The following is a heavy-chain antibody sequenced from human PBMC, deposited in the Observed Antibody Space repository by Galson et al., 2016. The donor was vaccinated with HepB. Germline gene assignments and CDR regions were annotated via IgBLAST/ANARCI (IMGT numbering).Heavy chain of an antibody. J-gene: IGHJ6*02. CDR2: ISYHGSKK. CDR1: GFTFSSYA. V-gene: IGHV3-30-3*01. D-gene: IGHD4-17*01. Sequence: SLRLSCAASGFTFSSYAMHWVRQAPGKGLEWVAIISYHGSKKYYADSVKGRFTISRDNSKNTLYLQMNSLRAEDTAVYYCARELGVTTFSDYYYYGMDVWGQGTTVTVSS. CDR3: ARELGVTTFSDYYYYGMDV.